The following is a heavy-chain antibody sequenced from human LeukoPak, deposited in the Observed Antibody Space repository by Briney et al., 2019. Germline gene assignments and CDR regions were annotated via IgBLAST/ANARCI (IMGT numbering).Heavy chain of an antibody. Sequence: GGSLRLSCAASGFTFSSYEMNWVRQAPGKGLEWVSYISSSGSTIYYADSVKGRFTISRDNAKNTLYLQMNSLRAEDTAVYYCARGAVPAATRVARDYYYMDVWGKGTTVTISS. CDR2: ISSSGSTI. V-gene: IGHV3-48*03. CDR3: ARGAVPAATRVARDYYYMDV. D-gene: IGHD2-2*01. CDR1: GFTFSSYE. J-gene: IGHJ6*03.